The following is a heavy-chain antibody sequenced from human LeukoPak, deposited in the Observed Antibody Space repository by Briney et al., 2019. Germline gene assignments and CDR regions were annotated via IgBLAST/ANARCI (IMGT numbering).Heavy chain of an antibody. CDR3: ARSHIVVVTATPGFDP. D-gene: IGHD2-21*02. J-gene: IGHJ5*02. CDR2: IYHSGST. CDR1: GGSISSGGYS. V-gene: IGHV4-30-2*01. Sequence: SETLSLTCAVSGGSISSGGYSWSWIRQPPGKGLEWIGYIYHSGSTYYNPSLKSRVTISVDRSKNQFSLKLSSVTAADTAVYYCARSHIVVVTATPGFDPWGQGTLVTVPS.